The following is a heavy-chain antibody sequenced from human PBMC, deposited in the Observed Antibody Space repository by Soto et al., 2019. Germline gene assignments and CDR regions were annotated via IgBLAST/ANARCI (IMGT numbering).Heavy chain of an antibody. J-gene: IGHJ4*02. CDR2: ISYDGSNK. V-gene: IGHV3-30*18. CDR1: GFTFIIYG. Sequence: GSLRLSCAASGFTFIIYGMHWVRQAPGKGLEWVTVISYDGSNKYYADSVKGRFTISRDNSKNTLYLQMNSLRAEDTAVYYCAKRGSTLGLFDYWGQGTLVTVSS. D-gene: IGHD3-10*01. CDR3: AKRGSTLGLFDY.